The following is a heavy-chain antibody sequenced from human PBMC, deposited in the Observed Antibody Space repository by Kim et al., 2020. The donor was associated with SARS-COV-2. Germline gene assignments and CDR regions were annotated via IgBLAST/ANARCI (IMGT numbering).Heavy chain of an antibody. V-gene: IGHV1-69*04. CDR2: IIPILGIA. J-gene: IGHJ2*01. D-gene: IGHD3-3*01. CDR3: ARDYGAPKSLRDDWYFDL. Sequence: SVKVSCKASGGTFSSYAISWVRQAPGQGLEWMGRIIPILGIANYAQKFQGRVTITADKSTSTAYMELSSLRSEDTAVYYCARDYGAPKSLRDDWYFDLWGRGTLVTVSS. CDR1: GGTFSSYA.